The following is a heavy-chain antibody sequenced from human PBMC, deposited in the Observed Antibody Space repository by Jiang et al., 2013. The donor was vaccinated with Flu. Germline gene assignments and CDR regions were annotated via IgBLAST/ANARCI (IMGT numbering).Heavy chain of an antibody. CDR2: TYYRSKWYN. J-gene: IGHJ4*02. D-gene: IGHD2-15*01. CDR3: ARAPYCSGGSCYGTHYFDY. Sequence: VSSNSAAWNWIRQSPSRGLEWLGRTYYRSKWYNDYAVSVKSRITINPDTSKNQFSLQLNSVTPEDTAVYYCARAPYCSGGSCYGTHYFDYWGQGTLVTVSS. V-gene: IGHV6-1*01. CDR1: VSSNSAA.